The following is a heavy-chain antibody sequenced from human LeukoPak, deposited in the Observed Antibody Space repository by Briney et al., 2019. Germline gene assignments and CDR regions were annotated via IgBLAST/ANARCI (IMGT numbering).Heavy chain of an antibody. Sequence: ASVKVSCKASGYTFTGYYMHWVRQAPGQGPEWMGWINPNSGGTNYAQKFQGWVTMTRDTSISTAYMELSRLRSDDTAVYYCAREGDSSGWYHDAFDIWGQGTMVTVSS. CDR3: AREGDSSGWYHDAFDI. CDR2: INPNSGGT. CDR1: GYTFTGYY. J-gene: IGHJ3*02. D-gene: IGHD6-19*01. V-gene: IGHV1-2*04.